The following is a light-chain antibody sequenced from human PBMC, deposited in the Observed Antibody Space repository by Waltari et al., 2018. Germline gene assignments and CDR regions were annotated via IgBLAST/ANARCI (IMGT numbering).Light chain of an antibody. J-gene: IGKJ2*03. CDR1: QSVSRY. CDR2: GVS. Sequence: VMSTQSPSTLSLSPGERATLSCRASQSVSRYLAWYQHKPGQAPRLLISGVSIRASGIPDRFSGSGSGTDFTLTISSLEPEDFAVYYCQKYSDSPHSFGLGTKVEIK. CDR3: QKYSDSPHS. V-gene: IGKV3-20*01.